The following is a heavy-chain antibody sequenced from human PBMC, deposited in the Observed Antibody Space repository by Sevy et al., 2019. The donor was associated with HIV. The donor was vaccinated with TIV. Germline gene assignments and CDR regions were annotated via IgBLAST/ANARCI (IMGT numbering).Heavy chain of an antibody. CDR3: ARGRATNGGSFYFDL. CDR1: GYIFRNQD. D-gene: IGHD1-26*01. Sequence: ASVKVSCKASGYIFRNQDITWVRQAPGQGLEWMGWLRTYNGDTQYAQNFQGRVIMTTDTSKFTAYLDVSSLRSDDTAVYYCARGRATNGGSFYFDLWGQGTLVTVSS. J-gene: IGHJ4*02. V-gene: IGHV1-18*01. CDR2: LRTYNGDT.